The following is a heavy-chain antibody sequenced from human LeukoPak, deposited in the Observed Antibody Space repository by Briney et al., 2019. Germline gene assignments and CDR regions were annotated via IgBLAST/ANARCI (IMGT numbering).Heavy chain of an antibody. CDR3: ARGGDGYNCGKFDY. V-gene: IGHV4-59*01. CDR1: GGSISSYY. J-gene: IGHJ4*02. Sequence: SETLSLTCTVSGGSISSYYWSWIRQPPGKGLEWIGYIYYSGSTNYNPSLKSRVTISVDTSKNQLSLKLSSVTAADTAVYYCARGGDGYNCGKFDYWGQGTLVTVSS. CDR2: IYYSGST. D-gene: IGHD5-24*01.